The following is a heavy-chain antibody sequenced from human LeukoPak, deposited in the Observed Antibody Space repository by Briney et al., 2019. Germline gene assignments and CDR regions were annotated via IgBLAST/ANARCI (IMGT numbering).Heavy chain of an antibody. CDR2: ISGSGGST. CDR3: AKGGSLTTVTHFDY. D-gene: IGHD4-17*01. CDR1: GFTFSSYG. J-gene: IGHJ4*02. V-gene: IGHV3-23*01. Sequence: GGSLRLSCAASGFTFSSYGMSWVRQAPGKGLEWVSAISGSGGSTYYADSVKGRFTISRDNSKNTLYLQMNSLRAEDTAVYYCAKGGSLTTVTHFDYWGQGTLVTVSS.